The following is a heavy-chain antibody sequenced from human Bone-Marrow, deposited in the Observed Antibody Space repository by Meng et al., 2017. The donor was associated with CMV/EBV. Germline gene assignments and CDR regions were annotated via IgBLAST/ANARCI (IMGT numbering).Heavy chain of an antibody. CDR3: ARVRGDWELDGGVNWFDP. V-gene: IGHV4-59*01. Sequence: GSLRLSCAVYGGSFSGYYWSWIRQPPGKGLEWIGYIYYSGSTNYNPSLKSRVTISVDTSKNQFSLKLSSVTAADTAVYYCARVRGDWELDGGVNWFDPWGQGTLVTVSS. CDR1: GGSFSGYY. CDR2: IYYSGST. J-gene: IGHJ5*02. D-gene: IGHD2-21*01.